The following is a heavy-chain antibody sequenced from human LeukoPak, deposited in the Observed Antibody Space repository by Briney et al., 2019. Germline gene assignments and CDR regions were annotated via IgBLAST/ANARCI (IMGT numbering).Heavy chain of an antibody. CDR1: GGTFSSYA. D-gene: IGHD1-7*01. V-gene: IGHV1-69*13. CDR3: ARNEKGELRQTESPKDNYYYYYYMDV. J-gene: IGHJ6*03. CDR2: IIPIFGTA. Sequence: GASVKVSCKASGGTFSSYAISWVRQAPGQGLEWMGGIIPIFGTANYAQKFQGRVTITADESTSTAYMELSSLRSDDTAVYYCARNEKGELRQTESPKDNYYYYYYMDVWGKGTTVTVSS.